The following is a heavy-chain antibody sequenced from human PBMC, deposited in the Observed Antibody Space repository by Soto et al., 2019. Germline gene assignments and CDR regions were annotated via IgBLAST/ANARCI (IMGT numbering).Heavy chain of an antibody. V-gene: IGHV3-7*03. CDR2: IKHDGSVQ. J-gene: IGHJ4*02. D-gene: IGHD4-4*01. CDR3: ARAPYSNAWYRFDL. Sequence: GLLRLSCEASGFTFSGYWMSWVRQAPGKGLEWVADIKHDGSVQYYVDSVKGRLTISRDNAKKQLYLQMNGLRAEDTALYYCARAPYSNAWYRFDLWGQGTLVTVSS. CDR1: GFTFSGYW.